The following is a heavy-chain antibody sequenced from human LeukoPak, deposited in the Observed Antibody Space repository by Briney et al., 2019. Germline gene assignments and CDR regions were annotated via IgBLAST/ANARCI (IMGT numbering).Heavy chain of an antibody. Sequence: GGSLRLSCAASGFIFSNYAMSWVRQTPGKGLEWVSAITDSGHGTYYADSVKGRFTILRDNSKSTLYLQMSSLRAEDTAVYYCAKEEAEAGLLTVDYWGQGTLATVSS. CDR3: AKEEAEAGLLTVDY. J-gene: IGHJ4*02. D-gene: IGHD6-19*01. CDR2: ITDSGHGT. CDR1: GFIFSNYA. V-gene: IGHV3-23*01.